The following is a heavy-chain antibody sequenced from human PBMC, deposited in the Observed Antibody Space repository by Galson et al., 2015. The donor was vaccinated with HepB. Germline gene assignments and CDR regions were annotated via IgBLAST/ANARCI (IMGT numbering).Heavy chain of an antibody. CDR1: GDSVSSNSAA. D-gene: IGHD6-13*01. Sequence: CAISGDSVSSNSAAWNWIRQSPSRGLEWLGRTYYRSKWYNDYAVSVKSRITINPDTSKNQFSLQLNSVTPEDTAVYYCARGKVAAAGLIYYYYYGMDVWGQGTTVTVSS. V-gene: IGHV6-1*01. J-gene: IGHJ6*02. CDR2: TYYRSKWYN. CDR3: ARGKVAAAGLIYYYYYGMDV.